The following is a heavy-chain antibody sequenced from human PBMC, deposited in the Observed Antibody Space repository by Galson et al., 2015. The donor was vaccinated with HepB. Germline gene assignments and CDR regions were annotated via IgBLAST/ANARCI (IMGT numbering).Heavy chain of an antibody. Sequence: SVKVSCKASGGTFSSYAISWVRQAPGQGLEWMGGIIPIFGTANYAQKFQGRVTITADESTSTAYMELSSLRSEDTAVYYCARLRFLAVAGTSFDYWGQGTLVTVSS. CDR2: IIPIFGTA. CDR3: ARLRFLAVAGTSFDY. J-gene: IGHJ4*02. D-gene: IGHD6-19*01. V-gene: IGHV1-69*13. CDR1: GGTFSSYA.